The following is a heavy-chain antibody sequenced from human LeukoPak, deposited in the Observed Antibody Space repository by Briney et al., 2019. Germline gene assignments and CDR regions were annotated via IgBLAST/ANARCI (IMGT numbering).Heavy chain of an antibody. Sequence: SETLSLTCTVSGGSISSYYWSWIRQPPGKGLEWIGYIYYGGSTNYNPSLKSRVTISVDTSKNQFSLKLSSVTAADTAVYYCARGGAVTTDLDYWGQGTLVTVSS. CDR1: GGSISSYY. J-gene: IGHJ4*02. D-gene: IGHD4-17*01. CDR3: ARGGAVTTDLDY. V-gene: IGHV4-59*01. CDR2: IYYGGST.